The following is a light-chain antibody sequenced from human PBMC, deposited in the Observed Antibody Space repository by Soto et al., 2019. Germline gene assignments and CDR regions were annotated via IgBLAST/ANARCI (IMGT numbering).Light chain of an antibody. CDR2: DAS. CDR3: QQRSNWPPT. CDR1: QSISSY. J-gene: IGKJ4*01. Sequence: VLTQSPATLSLSPGEGATLSCRASQSISSYLAWYQQKPGQAPRLLIYDASNRATGIPARFSGSGSGTDFTLTISSLEPEDFAVYYCQQRSNWPPTFGGGTKVEIK. V-gene: IGKV3-11*01.